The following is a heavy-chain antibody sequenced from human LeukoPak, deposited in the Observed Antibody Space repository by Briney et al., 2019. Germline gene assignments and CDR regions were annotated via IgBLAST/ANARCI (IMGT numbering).Heavy chain of an antibody. V-gene: IGHV3-23*01. J-gene: IGHJ6*02. CDR2: ISGSGGST. CDR3: ARVGGYDLKSYYYYGMDV. Sequence: PGGSLRLSCAASGFTFSSYAMSWVRQAPGKGLEWVSAISGSGGSTYYADSVKGRFTISRDNSKNTLYLQMNSLRAEDTAVYYCARVGGYDLKSYYYYGMDVWGQGTTVTVSS. D-gene: IGHD5-12*01. CDR1: GFTFSSYA.